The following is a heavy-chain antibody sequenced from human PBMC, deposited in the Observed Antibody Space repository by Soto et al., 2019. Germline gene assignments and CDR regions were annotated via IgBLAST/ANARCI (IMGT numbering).Heavy chain of an antibody. V-gene: IGHV1-3*01. CDR2: INAGNGNT. CDR1: GYTFTSYA. D-gene: IGHD2-2*01. CDR3: ARDKGGLVVPAAGGRYYYYGMDV. Sequence: ASVKVSCKASGYTFTSYAMHWVRQAPGQRLEWMGWINAGNGNTKYSQKFQGRVTITRDTSASTAYMELSSLRSEDTAVYYCARDKGGLVVPAAGGRYYYYGMDVWGQGTTVTSP. J-gene: IGHJ6*02.